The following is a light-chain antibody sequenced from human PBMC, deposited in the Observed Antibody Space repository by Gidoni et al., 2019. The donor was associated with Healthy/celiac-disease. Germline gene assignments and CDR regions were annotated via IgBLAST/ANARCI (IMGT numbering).Light chain of an antibody. Sequence: QSVLTQPPSVSGAPCQSVTISSTWTSSTIVAGYDVHWYSPLPGTAPTLPIYGNSNRPSGFPDRFSGSKSGTSDSLAMTGLEAEDEADYYCQSYDSSLSGSVFGGGTKLTVL. CDR1: SSTIVAGYD. CDR2: GNS. V-gene: IGLV1-40*01. J-gene: IGLJ2*01. CDR3: QSYDSSLSGSV.